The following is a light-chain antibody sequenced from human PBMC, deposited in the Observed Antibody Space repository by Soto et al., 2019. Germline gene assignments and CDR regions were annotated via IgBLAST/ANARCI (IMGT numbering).Light chain of an antibody. J-gene: IGKJ4*01. Sequence: DILITQSPSFLSASVGDIVTITCLASQSISTWVAWYQQKPGKAAKLLIYKTSSLESGVPSRFRGSGSGTEFTLTISGLQPEDFASYYCQQYNTYFSLTFGGGTKVDIK. CDR3: QQYNTYFSLT. CDR2: KTS. V-gene: IGKV1-5*03. CDR1: QSISTW.